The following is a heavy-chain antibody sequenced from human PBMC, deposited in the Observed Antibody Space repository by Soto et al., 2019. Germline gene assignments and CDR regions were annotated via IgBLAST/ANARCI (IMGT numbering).Heavy chain of an antibody. V-gene: IGHV1-18*01. Sequence: ASVKVSCKTSGYTFNTYGINWVRQAPGQGLELMGWISAYDGKTTYAEKFQGRVTLTTDTSTSTAYMELRSLRSDDTAIYYCARDPHEFWTSYWFDPWGQGTPVPSPQ. J-gene: IGHJ5*02. CDR3: ARDPHEFWTSYWFDP. CDR1: GYTFNTYG. D-gene: IGHD3-3*01. CDR2: ISAYDGKT.